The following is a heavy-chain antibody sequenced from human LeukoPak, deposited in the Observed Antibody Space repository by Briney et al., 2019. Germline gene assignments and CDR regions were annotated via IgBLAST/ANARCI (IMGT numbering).Heavy chain of an antibody. Sequence: PSETLSLTCAVYGGSFSGYYWSWIRQPPGKGLEWIGEINHSGSTNYNPSLKSRVTISVDTSKNQCSLKLSSVTAADTAVYYCASPKSCSGGSCYSSFDYWGQGTLVTVSS. CDR3: ASPKSCSGGSCYSSFDY. J-gene: IGHJ4*02. CDR2: INHSGST. V-gene: IGHV4-34*01. D-gene: IGHD2-15*01. CDR1: GGSFSGYY.